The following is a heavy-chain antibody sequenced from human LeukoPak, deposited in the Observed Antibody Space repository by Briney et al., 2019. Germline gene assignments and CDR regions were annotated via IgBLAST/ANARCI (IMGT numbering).Heavy chain of an antibody. D-gene: IGHD4-23*01. CDR2: IYSSGST. V-gene: IGHV4-4*07. J-gene: IGHJ3*02. Sequence: SETLSLTCTVSGGSIRNYYWSWIRQPAGKGLEWIGRIYSSGSTNYNPSLKSRVTISVLTSKNRFSLKLSSVTAADTAVYYCATLTGGDDAFDIWGQGTMVTVSS. CDR1: GGSIRNYY. CDR3: ATLTGGDDAFDI.